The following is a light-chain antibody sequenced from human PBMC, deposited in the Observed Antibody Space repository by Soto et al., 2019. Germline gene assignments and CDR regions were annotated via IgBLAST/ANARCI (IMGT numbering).Light chain of an antibody. V-gene: IGLV2-8*01. Sequence: QSALTQPPSASGSPGQSVTISCTGTSSDVGGYDYVSWYQQHPGKAPKLMIYEINKRPSGVPYRFSGSKSGNTASLTVSGLQDEDEADAYCSSFSGSNNFPYVFGTGTKLTVL. CDR2: EIN. CDR3: SSFSGSNNFPYV. J-gene: IGLJ1*01. CDR1: SSDVGGYDY.